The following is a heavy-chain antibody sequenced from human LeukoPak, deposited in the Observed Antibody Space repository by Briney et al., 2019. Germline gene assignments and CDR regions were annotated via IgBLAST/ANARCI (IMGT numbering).Heavy chain of an antibody. CDR2: IYYSGST. J-gene: IGHJ4*02. CDR3: ARDTDDSSGYIFDY. CDR1: GGSISSSSYY. V-gene: IGHV4-39*07. Sequence: SETLSLTCTVSGGSISSSSYYCGWIRQPPGKGLGWIGSIYYSGSTYYNPSLQSRVTISVDTSKNQFSLKLSSVTAADTAVYYCARDTDDSSGYIFDYWGQGTLVTVSS. D-gene: IGHD3-22*01.